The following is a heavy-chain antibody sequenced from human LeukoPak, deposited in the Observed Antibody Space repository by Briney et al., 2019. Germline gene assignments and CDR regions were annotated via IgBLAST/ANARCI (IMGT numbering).Heavy chain of an antibody. CDR2: ISACNGNT. CDR1: GYTFTSYG. J-gene: IGHJ6*02. CDR3: ARGTVAGPKGYYYYGMDV. D-gene: IGHD6-19*01. V-gene: IGHV1-18*01. Sequence: ASVKVSCKASGYTFTSYGISWVRQAPGQGLEWMGWISACNGNTNYAQKLQGRVTMTTDTSTSTAYMELRSLRSDDTAVYYCARGTVAGPKGYYYYGMDVWGQGTTVTVSS.